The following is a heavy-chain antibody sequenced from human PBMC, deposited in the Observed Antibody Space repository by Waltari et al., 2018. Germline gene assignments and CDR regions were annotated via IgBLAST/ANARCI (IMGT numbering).Heavy chain of an antibody. J-gene: IGHJ3*02. CDR2: INEDGRDK. CDR3: SKRLEI. CDR1: GFRPDW. Sequence: DVQPVESGGGLVQPGGSLRLSCEVFGFRPDWMDWVRQAPGKGLEWVANINEDGRDKYYLDSVKGRLTISRDNTKKLVYLQMNTLRAEDTATYYCSKRLEIWGRGTMVAVS. V-gene: IGHV3-7*01.